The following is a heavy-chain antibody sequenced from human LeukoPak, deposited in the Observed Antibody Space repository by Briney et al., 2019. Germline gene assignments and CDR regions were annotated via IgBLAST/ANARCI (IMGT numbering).Heavy chain of an antibody. CDR3: ARSPTTVVDMYFDY. CDR2: ISYDGSNK. Sequence: GRSLSLSCAASGFTFSSYAMHWVRQAPGKGLEWVAVISYDGSNKYYADSVKGRFTISRDNSKNTLYLQMNSLRAEDTAVYYCARSPTTVVDMYFDYWGQGILVTVSS. D-gene: IGHD4-23*01. V-gene: IGHV3-30-3*01. J-gene: IGHJ4*02. CDR1: GFTFSSYA.